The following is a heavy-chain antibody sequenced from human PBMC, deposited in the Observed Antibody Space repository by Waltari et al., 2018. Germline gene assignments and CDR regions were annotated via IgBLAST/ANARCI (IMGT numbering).Heavy chain of an antibody. CDR3: ARDAGGDYNWIFDY. Sequence: EVQLVESGGGLVQPGGSLRLSWTATGFTFRASWMRWVREAPGKGLEWVVNIKQDGSEKYYVDSVKGRFTISRDNAKNSLYLQMNSLRAEDTAVYYCARDAGGDYNWIFDYWGQGTLVTVSS. V-gene: IGHV3-7*01. CDR2: IKQDGSEK. CDR1: GFTFRASW. D-gene: IGHD4-17*01. J-gene: IGHJ4*02.